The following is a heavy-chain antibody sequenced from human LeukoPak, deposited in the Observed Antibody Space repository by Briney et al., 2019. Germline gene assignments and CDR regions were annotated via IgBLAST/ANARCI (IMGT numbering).Heavy chain of an antibody. D-gene: IGHD3-10*01. CDR1: GFTFSNFG. V-gene: IGHV3-30*03. Sequence: GGSLRLSCAASGFTFSNFGMHWARQAPGKGLEWVAVVSYDGSNKYYADSVKGRFTISRDNSKNTLYLQMNSLRAEDTAVYYCALASMVQGVTFDYWGQGTLVTVSS. CDR3: ALASMVQGVTFDY. J-gene: IGHJ4*02. CDR2: VSYDGSNK.